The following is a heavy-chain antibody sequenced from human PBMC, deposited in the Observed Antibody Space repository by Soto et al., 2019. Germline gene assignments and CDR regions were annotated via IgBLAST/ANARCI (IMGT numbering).Heavy chain of an antibody. CDR3: ATPLAYAMRGWDGLDV. CDR2: IISIFGTT. Sequence: QVQLVQSGAEVKKPGSSVKVSCKASGGTFSSYVIGWVRQSPGQGLEWMGGIISIFGTTHYAQRFQGRVTSTANEYPSTDYKELSSLRSEDTAVYYCATPLAYAMRGWDGLDVWGQGTTVTVSS. V-gene: IGHV1-69*01. D-gene: IGHD2-8*01. CDR1: GGTFSSYV. J-gene: IGHJ6*02.